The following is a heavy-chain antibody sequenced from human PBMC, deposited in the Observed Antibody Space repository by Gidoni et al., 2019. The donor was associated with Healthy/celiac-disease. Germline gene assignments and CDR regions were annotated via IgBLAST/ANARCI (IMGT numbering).Heavy chain of an antibody. Sequence: PPGKGLEWIGSIYYSGSTYYNPSLTSRVTISVDTSKNQFSLKLSSVTAADTAVYSCASRLAPRYCSGGSCRDYWGQGTLVTVSS. CDR2: IYYSGST. D-gene: IGHD2-15*01. V-gene: IGHV4-39*01. J-gene: IGHJ4*02. CDR3: ASRLAPRYCSGGSCRDY.